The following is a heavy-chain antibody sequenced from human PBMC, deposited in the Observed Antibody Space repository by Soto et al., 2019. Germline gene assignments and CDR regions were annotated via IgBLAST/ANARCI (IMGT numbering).Heavy chain of an antibody. CDR2: INPTGAST. D-gene: IGHD4-17*01. Sequence: QEQLVQSGAEVKKPGASVTISCKASGDTFSRHYIHWVRQAPGQGLEWMGVINPTGASTSYAQKFQGRVTVTRDTSTSTISMELRSLRSEDTAGYFCASDYRAYGRHHRFDNWGQGTMFTVSS. V-gene: IGHV1-46*03. CDR1: GDTFSRHY. J-gene: IGHJ3*02. CDR3: ASDYRAYGRHHRFDN.